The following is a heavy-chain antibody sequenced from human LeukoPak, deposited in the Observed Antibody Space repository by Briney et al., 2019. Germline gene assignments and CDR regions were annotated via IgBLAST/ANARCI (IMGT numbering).Heavy chain of an antibody. D-gene: IGHD1-26*01. CDR3: ARVGLKWELPFDY. Sequence: ASVTVSCKASGYTFTSYYMHWVRQAPGQGLEWLGIINPSGGSTSYAQKFQGRVTMTRDTSTRTVYMELSSLRSEDTAVYYCARVGLKWELPFDYWGQGTLVTVSS. V-gene: IGHV1-46*01. CDR1: GYTFTSYY. CDR2: INPSGGST. J-gene: IGHJ4*02.